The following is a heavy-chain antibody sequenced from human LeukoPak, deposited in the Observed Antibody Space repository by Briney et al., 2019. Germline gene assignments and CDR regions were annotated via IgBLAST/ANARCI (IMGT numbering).Heavy chain of an antibody. CDR1: GFTVSSNY. J-gene: IGHJ4*02. D-gene: IGHD2-21*02. CDR2: IYSGGST. V-gene: IGHV3-53*01. CDR3: ASIPLGHAYCGGDCYYFDY. Sequence: EPGGSLRLSCAASGFTVSSNYMSWVRQAPGKGLEWVSVIYSGGSTYYADSVKGRFTISRDNSKNTLYLQMNSLRAEDTAVYYCASIPLGHAYCGGDCYYFDYWGQGTLVTVSS.